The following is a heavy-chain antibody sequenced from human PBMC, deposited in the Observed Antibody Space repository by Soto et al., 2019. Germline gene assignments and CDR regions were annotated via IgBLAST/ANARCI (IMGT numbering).Heavy chain of an antibody. J-gene: IGHJ4*02. D-gene: IGHD2-15*01. CDR1: GGSISSGAYY. CDR2: IYYSGST. CDR3: ASSSGARYYDY. V-gene: IGHV4-31*03. Sequence: QVQLQESGPGLVKPSQTLSLTCTVSGGSISSGAYYWSWIRQHPGKGLEWIGYIYYSGSTYYNPSLKSRVTISVDTSKTQLSLKLSSVTAADTAVYYWASSSGARYYDYWGQGTLVTVSS.